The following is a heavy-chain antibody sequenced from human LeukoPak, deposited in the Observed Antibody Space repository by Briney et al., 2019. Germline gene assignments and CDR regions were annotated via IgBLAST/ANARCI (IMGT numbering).Heavy chain of an antibody. CDR1: GYTFTSYY. V-gene: IGHV1-46*01. Sequence: ASVKVSCKASGYTFTSYYMHWVRQAPGQGLEWTGIINPSGGSTSYAQKFQGRVTMTSDTSTSTVYMELSSLRSEDTAVYYCARGPSGSYSEDSYFDYWGQGTLVTVSS. CDR3: ARGPSGSYSEDSYFDY. J-gene: IGHJ4*02. D-gene: IGHD1-26*01. CDR2: INPSGGST.